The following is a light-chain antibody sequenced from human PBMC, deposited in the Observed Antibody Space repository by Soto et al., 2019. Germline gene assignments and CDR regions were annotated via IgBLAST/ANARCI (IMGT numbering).Light chain of an antibody. V-gene: IGKV1-39*01. CDR1: QSISNF. CDR2: AAS. J-gene: IGKJ4*01. CDR3: QQSYTTPFTFT. Sequence: DIQMTQSPSSLSASVGDRVTITCRASQSISNFLNWYQQKPGKAPKLLIYAASTLQSGVPSRFSGSGSGTDFTLTISSLQPEDFGTYYCQQSYTTPFTFTFGVATKVEIK.